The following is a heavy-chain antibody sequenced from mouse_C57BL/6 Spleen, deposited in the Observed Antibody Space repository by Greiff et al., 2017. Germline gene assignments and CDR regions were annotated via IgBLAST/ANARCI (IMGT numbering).Heavy chain of an antibody. D-gene: IGHD1-1*01. CDR2: IDPSDSYT. V-gene: IGHV1-50*01. Sequence: QVQLQQPGAELVKPGASVKLSCKASGYTFTSYWMQWVKQRPGPGLEWIGEIDPSDSYTNYNQKFKGKATLTVDTSSSTAYMQLSSLTSEDSAVYYCARSGSYWYFDVWGTGTTVTVSS. CDR1: GYTFTSYW. J-gene: IGHJ1*03. CDR3: ARSGSYWYFDV.